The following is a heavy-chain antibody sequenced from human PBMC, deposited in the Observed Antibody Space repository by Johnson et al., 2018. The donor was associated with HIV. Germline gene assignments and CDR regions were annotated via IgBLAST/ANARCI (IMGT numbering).Heavy chain of an antibody. CDR1: GFTVSSNY. Sequence: VQLVESGGGLVQPGGSLRLSCAASGFTVSSNYMSWVRQAPGKGLEWVSVIYSGGSTYYADSVKGRFTISRDNSKNTLYLQMNSLRAEDTAVYYCTRRRGLIYLQDAFDIWGQGTMVTVSS. J-gene: IGHJ3*02. D-gene: IGHD3-10*01. CDR2: IYSGGST. V-gene: IGHV3-66*01. CDR3: TRRRGLIYLQDAFDI.